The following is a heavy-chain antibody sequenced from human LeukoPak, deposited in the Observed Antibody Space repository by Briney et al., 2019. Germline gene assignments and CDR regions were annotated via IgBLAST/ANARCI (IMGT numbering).Heavy chain of an antibody. V-gene: IGHV3-7*05. Sequence: GGSLRLSCAASGFTFSSYWMSWVRQAPGKGLEWVANIKQDGSEKYYVDSVKGRFTISRDNAKNSLYLQMNSLRAEDTAVYYCARARVKYIISSTDYWGQGTLVTVFS. J-gene: IGHJ4*02. D-gene: IGHD6-6*01. CDR2: IKQDGSEK. CDR3: ARARVKYIISSTDY. CDR1: GFTFSSYW.